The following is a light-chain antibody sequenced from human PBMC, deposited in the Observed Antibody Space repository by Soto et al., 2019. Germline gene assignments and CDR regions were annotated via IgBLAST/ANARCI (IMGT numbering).Light chain of an antibody. CDR3: QQYGSSPT. CDR2: DAS. Sequence: ELVLTQAQSTLSLSPGERATLSCGASQSVSSCYLDWYQQEPGLAPRLLIYDASSRATGIPDRFSGSGSGTDFTLTISRLEPEDFAVYYCQQYGSSPTFCPGTKVDIK. J-gene: IGKJ3*01. V-gene: IGKV3D-20*01. CDR1: QSVSSCY.